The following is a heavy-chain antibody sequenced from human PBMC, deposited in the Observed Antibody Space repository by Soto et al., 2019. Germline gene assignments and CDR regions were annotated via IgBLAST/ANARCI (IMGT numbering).Heavy chain of an antibody. D-gene: IGHD3-22*01. Sequence: LRLSCAASGFTFSSSWMHGVRQTPGRGLVWVSRINSDGSTTNYAASVKGRFTTSRDNAKNTLYLQMNSLRAEDTAVYYCARADESSGYSFDYWGQGTLVTVSS. CDR1: GFTFSSSW. V-gene: IGHV3-74*01. CDR3: ARADESSGYSFDY. J-gene: IGHJ4*02. CDR2: INSDGSTT.